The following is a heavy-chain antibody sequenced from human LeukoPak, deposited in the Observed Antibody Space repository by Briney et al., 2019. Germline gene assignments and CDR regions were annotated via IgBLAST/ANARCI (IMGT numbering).Heavy chain of an antibody. CDR2: IYYSGST. V-gene: IGHV4-39*07. J-gene: IGHJ5*02. Sequence: SETLSLTCTVSGGSISSGGYYWSWIRQPPGKGLEWIGSIYYSGSTYYNPSLKSRVTISVDTSKNQFSLKLSSVTAADTAVYYCARDRILNYYDSSGSHWFDPWGQGTLVTVSS. D-gene: IGHD3-22*01. CDR1: GGSISSGGYY. CDR3: ARDRILNYYDSSGSHWFDP.